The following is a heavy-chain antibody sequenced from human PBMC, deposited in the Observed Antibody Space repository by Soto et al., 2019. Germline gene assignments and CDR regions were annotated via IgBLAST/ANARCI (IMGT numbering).Heavy chain of an antibody. V-gene: IGHV5-10-1*01. J-gene: IGHJ6*02. CDR2: IDPSDSYT. CDR1: GYSFTSYW. Sequence: PGESLKISCKGSGYSFTSYWVSWVRQMPGKGLEWMGRIDPSDSYTNYSPSFQGHVTISADKSISTAYLQWSSLKASDTAMYYCARRRAAAATYYYYGLDVWGQGTTVNVSS. D-gene: IGHD6-13*01. CDR3: ARRRAAAATYYYYGLDV.